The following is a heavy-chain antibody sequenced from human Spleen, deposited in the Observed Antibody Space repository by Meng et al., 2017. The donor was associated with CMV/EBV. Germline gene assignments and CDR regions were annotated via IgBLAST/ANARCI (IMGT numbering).Heavy chain of an antibody. Sequence: VSGGSISSGDYYWSWIRQRPGRGLEWIGYTHYSGTTYYNPSLKSRITISVDTSKNQFSLELRFVTAADTAVYHCARDCSSTSCPLDPWGQGTLVTVS. CDR1: GGSISSGDYY. V-gene: IGHV4-31*02. CDR2: THYSGTT. D-gene: IGHD2-2*01. CDR3: ARDCSSTSCPLDP. J-gene: IGHJ5*02.